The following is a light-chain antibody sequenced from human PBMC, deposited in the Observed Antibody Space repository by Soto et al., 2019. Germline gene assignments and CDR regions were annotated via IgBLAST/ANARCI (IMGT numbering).Light chain of an antibody. CDR2: LNSDGSH. J-gene: IGLJ2*01. CDR3: QTWGTGIQV. CDR1: SGHSSYA. Sequence: QPVLTQSPSASASLGASVKLTCTLSSGHSSYAIAWHQQQPEEGPRYLMKLNSDGSHSKGDGIPDRFLGSSSGAERYLTISSHQSEDEADYYCQTWGTGIQVFGGGTKLTVL. V-gene: IGLV4-69*01.